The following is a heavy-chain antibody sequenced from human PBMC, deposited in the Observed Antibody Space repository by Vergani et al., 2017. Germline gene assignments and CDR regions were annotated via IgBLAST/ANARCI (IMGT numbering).Heavy chain of an antibody. CDR3: ARVEEYYYGSGCFPRFDY. Sequence: QVQLVQSGAEVKKPGASVKVSCKASGYTFTGYYMHWVRQAPGQGLEWMGWINPNSGGTNYAQKFQGRVTMTRDTSISTAYMELSRLRSDDTAVYYCARVEEYYYGSGCFPRFDYWGQGTLVTVSS. V-gene: IGHV1-2*02. CDR1: GYTFTGYY. D-gene: IGHD3-10*01. J-gene: IGHJ4*02. CDR2: INPNSGGT.